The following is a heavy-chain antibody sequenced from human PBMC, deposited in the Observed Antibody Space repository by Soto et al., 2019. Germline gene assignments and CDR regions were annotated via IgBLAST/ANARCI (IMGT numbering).Heavy chain of an antibody. D-gene: IGHD1-7*01. CDR1: GYSFISYW. J-gene: IGHJ4*02. V-gene: IGHV5-51*01. CDR2: IYPDDSDV. Sequence: GESLKISCKGSGYSFISYWIGWVRQMPGKGLEWMGIIYPDDSDVRYSPSFQGQVTISADKSISSAYLHWSSLQASDTAMYYCARGAPGTTGFPSDYWGQGTLVTVS. CDR3: ARGAPGTTGFPSDY.